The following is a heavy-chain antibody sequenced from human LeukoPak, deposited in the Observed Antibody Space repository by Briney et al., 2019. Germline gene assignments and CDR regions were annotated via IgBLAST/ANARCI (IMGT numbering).Heavy chain of an antibody. V-gene: IGHV3-66*02. Sequence: GGSLRLSCAASGFNVSSNYKTWIRQAPGKGLEWVSLIYGADAAYYAGSVRGRFMISRDNLKNTLFLQMNSLRVEDTALYYCVTSTGQQFIPYDYWGQGTHVTVSS. D-gene: IGHD6-13*01. CDR1: GFNVSSNY. CDR3: VTSTGQQFIPYDY. J-gene: IGHJ4*02. CDR2: IYGADAA.